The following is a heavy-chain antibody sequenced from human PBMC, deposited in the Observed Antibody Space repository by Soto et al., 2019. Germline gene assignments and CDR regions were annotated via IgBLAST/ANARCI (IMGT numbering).Heavy chain of an antibody. Sequence: GGSLKLSCAASGFTFSNAWMSWVRQAPGKGLEWVGRIKSDADGGKTDYAAPVKGSFTISRADSTNTLYLQRNSLTTEDTAVYCCTTNDNYDRSVSSSDSDDWGQGTLVTVSS. V-gene: IGHV3-15*01. CDR2: IKSDADGGKT. D-gene: IGHD3-22*01. CDR3: TTNDNYDRSVSSSDSDD. J-gene: IGHJ4*02. CDR1: GFTFSNAW.